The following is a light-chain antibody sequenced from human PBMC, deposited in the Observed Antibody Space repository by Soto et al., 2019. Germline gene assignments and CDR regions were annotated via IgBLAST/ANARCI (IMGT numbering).Light chain of an antibody. V-gene: IGKV2-28*01. Sequence: EIMMDNKRLASAVTRGRLAFSACRSSKSLLHSSGYNYLDWYLQKPGQSPQLLIYLGSNRSSGVPDRFSGSGSGTDLTLKISRVEAEDVGVYYCMQALQSPRTFGQGTKVDIK. CDR2: LGS. J-gene: IGKJ1*01. CDR1: KSLLHSSGYNY. CDR3: MQALQSPRT.